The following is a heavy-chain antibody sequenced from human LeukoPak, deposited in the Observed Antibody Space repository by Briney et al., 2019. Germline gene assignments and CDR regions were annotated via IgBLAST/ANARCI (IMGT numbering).Heavy chain of an antibody. D-gene: IGHD3-10*01. J-gene: IGHJ5*02. CDR2: INQDGGER. CDR3: AWEYFCGSGSNYNGS. Sequence: PGGSLRLSCAASGFTFTTYGITWGPQAPGKGLESLANINQDGGERYYVDSGKCRVTISRDNAKNSLYLQMNSLRAEDTAVYYCAWEYFCGSGSNYNGSWGQGTLVTVSS. V-gene: IGHV3-7*04. CDR1: GFTFTTYG.